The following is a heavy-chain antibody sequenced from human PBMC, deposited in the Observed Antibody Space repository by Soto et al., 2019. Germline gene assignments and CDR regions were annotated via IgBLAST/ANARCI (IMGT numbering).Heavy chain of an antibody. D-gene: IGHD3-22*01. CDR1: GFTFSDSG. CDR3: ARWVGGSMYDNSGKYDS. Sequence: QVQLVESGGGVVQPGRSLRLTCAASGFTFSDSGMHWVRQAPGKGLEWVALVSNDGNRKYYADSVKGRFTISRDNSENTLYLQMNSLRAEDTAVYYCARWVGGSMYDNSGKYDSWGQGTPVTVSS. CDR2: VSNDGNRK. V-gene: IGHV3-30*03. J-gene: IGHJ5*01.